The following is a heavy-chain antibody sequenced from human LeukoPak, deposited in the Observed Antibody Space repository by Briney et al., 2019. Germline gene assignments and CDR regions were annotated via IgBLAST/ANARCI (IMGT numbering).Heavy chain of an antibody. CDR2: ISWDSGTI. CDR1: GFTFEDYA. D-gene: IGHD6-13*01. J-gene: IGHJ4*02. V-gene: IGHV3-9*01. CDR3: AKGSAGDFDY. Sequence: GGSLRLSCAAAGFTFEDYAMHWVRQAPGKGLEWVSGISWDSGTIGYADSVKGRFTISRDNAKNSLYLQMNSLRAKDTALYYCAKGSAGDFDYWGQGTLVTVSS.